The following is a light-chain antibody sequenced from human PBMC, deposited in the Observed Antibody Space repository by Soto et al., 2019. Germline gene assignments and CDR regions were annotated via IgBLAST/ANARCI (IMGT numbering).Light chain of an antibody. CDR3: QQYGSSPLT. V-gene: IGKV3-20*01. CDR1: QSVSSSY. CDR2: GAS. Sequence: EIVLTQSPCTLSLSPGRRAPLSCRDSQSVSSSYLAWYQQKPGQAPRLLIYGASSRATGIPDRFSGSGSGTDFTLTISRLEPEDFAVYYCQQYGSSPLTFGGGTKVDIK. J-gene: IGKJ4*01.